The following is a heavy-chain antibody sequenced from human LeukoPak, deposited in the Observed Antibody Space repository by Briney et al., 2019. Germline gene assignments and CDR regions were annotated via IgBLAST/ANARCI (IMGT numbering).Heavy chain of an antibody. Sequence: GGSLRLSCAASGFIFSSYTMNWVRQAPGKGLEWVSSISSSSNYIYYADSVKGRFTLSRDNAKNTLYLQMNSLRAEDTAVYYCAKPLGGSYLFDRWGQGTLVTVSS. J-gene: IGHJ5*02. D-gene: IGHD1-26*01. CDR1: GFIFSSYT. CDR3: AKPLGGSYLFDR. CDR2: ISSSSNYI. V-gene: IGHV3-21*01.